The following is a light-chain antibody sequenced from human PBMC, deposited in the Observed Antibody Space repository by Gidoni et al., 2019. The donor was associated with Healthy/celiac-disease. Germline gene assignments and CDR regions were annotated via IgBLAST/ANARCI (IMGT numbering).Light chain of an antibody. Sequence: DVVMTQSPLSLPVTLGQPASISCRSSQSLVSTDGNTYLSWFHQRPGQSPRRLIYKVSNRDSGAPDRFSGSGSGTDFTLKISRVEAEDVGVYYCMQGTHWPPLFXGXTKVEIK. CDR2: KVS. CDR3: MQGTHWPPL. V-gene: IGKV2-30*01. J-gene: IGKJ4*01. CDR1: QSLVSTDGNTY.